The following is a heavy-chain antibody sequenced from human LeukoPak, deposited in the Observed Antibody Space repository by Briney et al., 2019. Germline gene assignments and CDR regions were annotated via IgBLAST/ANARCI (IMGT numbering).Heavy chain of an antibody. D-gene: IGHD1-26*01. J-gene: IGHJ4*02. CDR1: GGTFSSYA. CDR3: AQTLVGATTNLDY. Sequence: SVKVSCKASGGTFSSYAISWVRQAPGQGPEWIGGIIPIFGTANYAQKFQGRVTITADESTSTAYMELSSLRSEDTAVYYCAQTLVGATTNLDYWGQGTLVTVSS. CDR2: IIPIFGTA. V-gene: IGHV1-69*13.